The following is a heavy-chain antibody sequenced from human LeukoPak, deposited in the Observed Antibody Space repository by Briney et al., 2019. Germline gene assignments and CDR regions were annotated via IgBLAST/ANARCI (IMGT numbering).Heavy chain of an antibody. CDR2: IYYSGST. Sequence: PSETLSLTCTVSGGSISTYYWSWIRQPPGKGLEWIGYIYYSGSTNYNPSLKSRVTISIDTSKNQFALNLSSVTAADTAVYYCARSERYSSGWYFYFDYWGQGTLVTVSS. CDR1: GGSISTYY. D-gene: IGHD6-19*01. V-gene: IGHV4-59*01. J-gene: IGHJ4*02. CDR3: ARSERYSSGWYFYFDY.